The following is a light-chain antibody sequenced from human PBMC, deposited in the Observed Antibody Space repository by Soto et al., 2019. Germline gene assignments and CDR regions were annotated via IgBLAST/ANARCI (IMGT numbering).Light chain of an antibody. J-gene: IGLJ3*02. CDR2: EVS. Sequence: QSVLTQPPSASGSPGQSVTISCTGTSSDVGAYKYVSWYQQYPGKAPKLMIYEVSKRPSGGPDRFSGSNSGNTASLTVSGLQAEDEADYYCTSYAGRNIWVFGGGTKLTVL. CDR3: TSYAGRNIWV. CDR1: SSDVGAYKY. V-gene: IGLV2-8*01.